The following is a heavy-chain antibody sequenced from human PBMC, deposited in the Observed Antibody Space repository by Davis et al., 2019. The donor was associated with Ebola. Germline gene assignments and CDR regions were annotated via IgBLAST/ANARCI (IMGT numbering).Heavy chain of an antibody. CDR2: IKSKTDGGTT. Sequence: GESLKISCAASGFTFSNAWMSWVRQAPGKGLEWIGRIKSKTDGGTTDYAAPAKGRFTISRDDSKNTVYLQMNSLKIEDTAVYYCATGTTVTAIHAFDIWGQGTMVTVPS. J-gene: IGHJ3*02. CDR1: GFTFSNAW. D-gene: IGHD2-21*02. V-gene: IGHV3-15*01. CDR3: ATGTTVTAIHAFDI.